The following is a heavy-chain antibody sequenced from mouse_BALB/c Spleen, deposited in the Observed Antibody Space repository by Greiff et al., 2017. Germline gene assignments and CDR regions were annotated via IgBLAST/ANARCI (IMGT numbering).Heavy chain of an antibody. CDR3: APFITTATNYAMDY. Sequence: VQGVESGPELVKPGASVKMSCKASGYTFTDYVISWVKQRTGQGLEWIGEIYPGSGSTYYNEKFKGKATLTADKSSNTAYMQLSSLTSEDSAVYFCAPFITTATNYAMDYWGQGTSVTVSS. V-gene: IGHV1-77*01. CDR1: GYTFTDYV. CDR2: IYPGSGST. D-gene: IGHD1-2*01. J-gene: IGHJ4*01.